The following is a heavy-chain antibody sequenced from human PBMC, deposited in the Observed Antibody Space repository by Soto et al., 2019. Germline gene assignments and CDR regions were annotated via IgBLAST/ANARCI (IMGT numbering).Heavy chain of an antibody. J-gene: IGHJ4*02. CDR3: ARGSVDTVDISGFYEY. D-gene: IGHD3-22*01. Sequence: PSETLFLTCAVYGGSFSAYYWSWIRQPPGKGLEWIGEINHSGGTSYNPSLKSRVTISVDTSKSQFSLRLTSVTAADRAVYYCARGSVDTVDISGFYEYWGQGPPVTVSS. CDR1: GGSFSAYY. V-gene: IGHV4-34*01. CDR2: INHSGGT.